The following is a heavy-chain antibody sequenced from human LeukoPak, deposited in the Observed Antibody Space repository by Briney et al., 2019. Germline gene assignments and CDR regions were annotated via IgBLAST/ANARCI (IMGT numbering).Heavy chain of an antibody. V-gene: IGHV5-51*01. CDR3: ARWGITIFGVVSYYFDY. Sequence: ESLKISCKGSGYSFTSYWIGWVRQMPGKGLEWMGIIYPGDSDTRYSPSFQGQVTISADKSISTAYLQWSSLKASDTAMYYCARWGITIFGVVSYYFDYWGQGTLVTVSS. CDR2: IYPGDSDT. CDR1: GYSFTSYW. D-gene: IGHD3-3*01. J-gene: IGHJ4*02.